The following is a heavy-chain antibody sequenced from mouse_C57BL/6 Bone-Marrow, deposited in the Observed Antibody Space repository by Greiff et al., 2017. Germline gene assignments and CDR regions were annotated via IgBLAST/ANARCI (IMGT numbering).Heavy chain of an antibody. CDR2: IDPSGSYT. J-gene: IGHJ3*01. CDR1: GYTFTSYW. V-gene: IGHV1-59*01. CDR3: ERSSRTFAD. Sequence: VQLQQPGAELVRPGTSVKLSCKASGYTFTSYWMHWVKQRPGQGLEWIGVIDPSGSYTNYNQQFKGKATLTVDTSSSPAYMQLSSLTSEDYAVNYWERSSRTFADGGQGTLVTVSA.